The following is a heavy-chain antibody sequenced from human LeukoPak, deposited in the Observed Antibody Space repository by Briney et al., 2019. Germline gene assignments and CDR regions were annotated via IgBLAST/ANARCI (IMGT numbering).Heavy chain of an antibody. CDR2: ISSSSSYI. V-gene: IGHV3-21*01. D-gene: IGHD6-6*01. Sequence: GGSLRLSCAASGFTFSSYSMNWVRQAPGKGLEWVSSISSSSSYIYYADSVKGRFTISRDNAKNSLYLQMNSLRAEDTAVYYCARDREQLDDDAFDIWGQGTMVTVSS. J-gene: IGHJ3*02. CDR1: GFTFSSYS. CDR3: ARDREQLDDDAFDI.